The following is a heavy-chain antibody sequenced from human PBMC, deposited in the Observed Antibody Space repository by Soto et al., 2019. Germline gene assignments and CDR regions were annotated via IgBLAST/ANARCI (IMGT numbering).Heavy chain of an antibody. J-gene: IGHJ5*02. CDR1: GGSINTYY. D-gene: IGHD2-21*01. V-gene: IGHV4-59*01. Sequence: SETLSLTCTVSGGSINTYYWSWIRQPPGKGLEWIGYIYYSGSTNYNPSLKSRVTISLDTSKIHFSLKLSSVTAADTAFYYCARGGIAWFDPWGQGSLVTVSS. CDR3: ARGGIAWFDP. CDR2: IYYSGST.